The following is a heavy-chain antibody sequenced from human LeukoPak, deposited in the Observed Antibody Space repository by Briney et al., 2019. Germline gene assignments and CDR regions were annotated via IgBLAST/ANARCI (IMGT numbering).Heavy chain of an antibody. CDR2: MDPNSGNT. CDR1: GYTFTRYD. J-gene: IGHJ5*02. Sequence: GASVTVSFTASGYTFTRYDINWVRQAAGQGREGMGWMDPNSGNTGYAQKFQGRVTMTRNPSISTAYMELSSLRSEDTAVYYCARGIIGYCSGGSCYSDWFDPWGQGTLVTVSS. V-gene: IGHV1-8*01. D-gene: IGHD2-15*01. CDR3: ARGIIGYCSGGSCYSDWFDP.